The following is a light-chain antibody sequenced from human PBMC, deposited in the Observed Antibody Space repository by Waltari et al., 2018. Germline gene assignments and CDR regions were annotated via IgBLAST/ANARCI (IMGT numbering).Light chain of an antibody. CDR2: QDS. Sequence: SYELTQPPSVSVSPGQTASITCSGHTLGHQYACWYQQKPGQSPVLVIYQDSKRPSGIPERFSGSNSGNTATLTISGTQAMDEADYYCQAWDSSTAVFGTGTKVTVL. J-gene: IGLJ1*01. CDR1: TLGHQY. V-gene: IGLV3-1*01. CDR3: QAWDSSTAV.